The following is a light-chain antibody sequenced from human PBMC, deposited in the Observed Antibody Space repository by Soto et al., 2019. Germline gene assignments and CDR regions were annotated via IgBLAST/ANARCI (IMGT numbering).Light chain of an antibody. Sequence: IRMTQSPSSFSASTGDRVTITCRASQSISSYLNWYQQKPGKAPKLLIYAASSLQSGVPSRFSGSGSGTDFTLTISSLQPEDFATYYCQQSYSTLWTFGQGTKVDIK. J-gene: IGKJ1*01. CDR2: AAS. CDR3: QQSYSTLWT. CDR1: QSISSY. V-gene: IGKV1-39*01.